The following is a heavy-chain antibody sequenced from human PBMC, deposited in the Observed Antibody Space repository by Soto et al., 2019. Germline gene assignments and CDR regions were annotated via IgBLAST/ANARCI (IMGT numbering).Heavy chain of an antibody. CDR1: GYSFTSYW. Sequence: PGESLKISCKGSGYSFTSYWISWVRQMPGKGLEWMGRIDPSDSYTNYSPSFQGHVTISADKSISTAYLQWSSLKASDTAMYYCARLPKYDSSGYYYRPFDYWGQGTLVTVSS. J-gene: IGHJ4*02. V-gene: IGHV5-10-1*01. D-gene: IGHD3-22*01. CDR3: ARLPKYDSSGYYYRPFDY. CDR2: IDPSDSYT.